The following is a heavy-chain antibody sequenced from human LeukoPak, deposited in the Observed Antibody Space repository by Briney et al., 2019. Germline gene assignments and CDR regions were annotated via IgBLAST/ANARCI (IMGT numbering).Heavy chain of an antibody. Sequence: GGSLRLSCAASGFAVSSNYMSWVRQAPEKGLEWVSVIYSGGNTNYNPSLESRVTMSIDTSKNQFSLKMTSVTAADTAMYYCARYSFKYYESGGFYHEYFQDWGQGTLVTVSS. CDR3: ARYSFKYYESGGFYHEYFQD. V-gene: IGHV3-53*01. CDR2: IYSGGNT. D-gene: IGHD3-22*01. CDR1: GFAVSSNY. J-gene: IGHJ1*01.